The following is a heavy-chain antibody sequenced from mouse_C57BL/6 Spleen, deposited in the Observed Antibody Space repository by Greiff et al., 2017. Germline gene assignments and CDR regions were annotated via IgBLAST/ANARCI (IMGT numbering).Heavy chain of an antibody. J-gene: IGHJ4*01. CDR2: IWPGGGT. V-gene: IGHV2-9-1*01. Sequence: VQLQQSGPGLVAPSQSLSITCTVSGFSLTSYSISWVRQPPGKGLEWLGVIWPGGGTNYNSALKSRLSISKDNSKSQVFLKMNSLQTDDTARYYCARDDDAMDYWGQGTSVTVSS. CDR1: GFSLTSYS. CDR3: ARDDDAMDY.